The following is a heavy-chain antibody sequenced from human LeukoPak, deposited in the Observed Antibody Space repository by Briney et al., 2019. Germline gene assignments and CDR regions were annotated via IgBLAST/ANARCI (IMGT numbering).Heavy chain of an antibody. CDR1: GGSVSSGSYS. J-gene: IGHJ6*03. CDR2: IYYSGST. Sequence: SETLSLTCTVSGGSVSSGSYSWSWIRQPPGKGLEWIGYIYYSGSTNYNPSLKSRVTISVDTSKNQFSLKLSSVTAADTAVYYCARDQVVATIYSDYYYYMDVWGKGTTVTVSS. D-gene: IGHD5-12*01. V-gene: IGHV4-61*01. CDR3: ARDQVVATIYSDYYYYMDV.